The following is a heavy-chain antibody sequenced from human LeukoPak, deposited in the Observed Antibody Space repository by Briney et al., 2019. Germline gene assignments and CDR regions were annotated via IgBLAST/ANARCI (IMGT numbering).Heavy chain of an antibody. V-gene: IGHV4-39*01. Sequence: PSETLSLTCTVSGGSISSSSYYWGWIRQPPGKGLEWIGSIYYSGSTYYNPSLKSRVTISVDTSKNQFSLKLSSVTAADTAVHYCARHEKEYQLLSTGWFDPWGQGTLVAVSS. D-gene: IGHD2-2*01. CDR1: GGSISSSSYY. CDR2: IYYSGST. CDR3: ARHEKEYQLLSTGWFDP. J-gene: IGHJ5*02.